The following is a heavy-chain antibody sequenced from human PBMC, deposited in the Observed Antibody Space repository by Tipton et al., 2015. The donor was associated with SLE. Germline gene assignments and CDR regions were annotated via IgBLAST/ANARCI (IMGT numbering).Heavy chain of an antibody. J-gene: IGHJ5*02. V-gene: IGHV4-31*03. CDR3: ARMAVHESYSSGWFFKRGWFDP. D-gene: IGHD6-19*01. CDR1: GGSISSGGYY. CDR2: IYYSGST. Sequence: TLSLTCTVSGGSISSGGYYWSWIRQHPGKGLEWIGYIYYSGSTYYNPSLKSRVTISVDTSKNQFSLKLSSVTAADTAVYYCARMAVHESYSSGWFFKRGWFDPWGQGTLVTVSS.